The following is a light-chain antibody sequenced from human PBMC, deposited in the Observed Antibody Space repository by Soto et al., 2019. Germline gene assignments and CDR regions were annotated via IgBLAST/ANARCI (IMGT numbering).Light chain of an antibody. CDR3: QVWDTGNDHVV. V-gene: IGLV3-21*02. Sequence: SYELTRPPSVSVAPGQTARITCGGNNIGSKSVHWYQQRPGQAPVLVVHDDSDRPSGIPERFSGSNSENTATLTITRVEAVDEADYYCQVWDTGNDHVVFGGGTQLTVL. J-gene: IGLJ2*01. CDR2: DDS. CDR1: NIGSKS.